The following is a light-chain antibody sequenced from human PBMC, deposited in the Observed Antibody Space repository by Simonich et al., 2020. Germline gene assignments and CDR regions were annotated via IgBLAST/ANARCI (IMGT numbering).Light chain of an antibody. CDR2: DVV. Sequence: QSALTQPASVSGSPGQSITISCTGTSSDVGGYNYVSWYQQHPGKAPKLMIYDVVKRPSGVSNRCSGSKSGNTASLTISGLQAEDEADYYCSSYTSSSTLVFGGGTKLTVL. CDR1: SSDVGGYNY. J-gene: IGLJ2*01. V-gene: IGLV2-14*01. CDR3: SSYTSSSTLV.